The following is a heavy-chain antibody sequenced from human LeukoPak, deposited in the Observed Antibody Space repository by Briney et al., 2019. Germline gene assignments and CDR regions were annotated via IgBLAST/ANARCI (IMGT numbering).Heavy chain of an antibody. Sequence: GGSLRLSCAASGFTFSSYALSWVRQAPGKGLEWVSAISGSGGSTYYADSVKGRFTISRDNSKNTLYLQMNSLRAEDTAVYYCAKARESEYFQHWGQGTLVTVSS. V-gene: IGHV3-23*01. CDR1: GFTFSSYA. CDR2: ISGSGGST. CDR3: AKARESEYFQH. J-gene: IGHJ1*01.